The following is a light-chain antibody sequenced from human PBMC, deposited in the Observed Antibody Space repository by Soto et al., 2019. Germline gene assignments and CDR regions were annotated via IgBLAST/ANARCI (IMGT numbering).Light chain of an antibody. V-gene: IGKV1-27*01. J-gene: IGKJ3*01. CDR1: QGITSF. Sequence: DIQMTQSPSSLSASVGDRVTITCRASQGITSFLAWYQQEPGTAPKLLIYAASTLHSGVPSRFSGSGYGTEFTLNISSLQPEDAATYYCQKYSSAPFTFGPGTKVEIK. CDR2: AAS. CDR3: QKYSSAPFT.